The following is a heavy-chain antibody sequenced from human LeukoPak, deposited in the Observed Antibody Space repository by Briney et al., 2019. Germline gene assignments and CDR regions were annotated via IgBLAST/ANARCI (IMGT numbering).Heavy chain of an antibody. D-gene: IGHD1-26*01. CDR3: AASGSSPRYYYMDV. CDR1: GGSISSGGYY. J-gene: IGHJ6*03. Sequence: PSETLSLTCTVSGGSISSGGYYWSWIRQPPGKGLEWIGYIYHSGSTYYNPSLKSRVTISVDRSKNQFSLKLSSVTAADTAVYYCAASGSSPRYYYMDVWGKETTVTVSS. CDR2: IYHSGST. V-gene: IGHV4-30-2*01.